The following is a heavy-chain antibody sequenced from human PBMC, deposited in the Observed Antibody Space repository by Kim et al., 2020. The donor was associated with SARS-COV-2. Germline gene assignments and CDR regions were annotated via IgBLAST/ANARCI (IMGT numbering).Heavy chain of an antibody. CDR3: ARDGSTSCYIVGLCDYYYYGMEV. V-gene: IGHV3-33*01. J-gene: IGHJ6*02. CDR2: IWYDGCNK. Sequence: GGSLRLSCAASGFTFSSYGMHWVRQAPGKGLEWVAVIWYDGCNKYYADSVKGRFTISRDNSKNTLYLQMNSLRAEDTAVYYCARDGSTSCYIVGLCDYYYYGMEVWGQGTTVTVSS. CDR1: GFTFSSYG. D-gene: IGHD2-2*02.